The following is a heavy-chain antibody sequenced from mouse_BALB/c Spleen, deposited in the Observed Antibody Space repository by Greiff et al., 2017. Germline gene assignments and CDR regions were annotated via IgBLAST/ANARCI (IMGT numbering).Heavy chain of an antibody. D-gene: IGHD2-1*01. J-gene: IGHJ3*01. CDR1: GFTFSSYA. CDR3: ASNYWTY. CDR2: ISSGGSYT. Sequence: EVQGVESGGGLVKPGGSLKLSCAASGFTFSSYAMSWVRQSPEKRLEWVAEISSGGSYTYYPDTVTGRFTISRDNAKNTLYLEMSSLRSEDTAMYYCASNYWTYWGQGTLVTVSA. V-gene: IGHV5-9-4*01.